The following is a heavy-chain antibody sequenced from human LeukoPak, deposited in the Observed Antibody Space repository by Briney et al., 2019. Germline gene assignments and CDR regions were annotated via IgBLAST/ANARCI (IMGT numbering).Heavy chain of an antibody. CDR3: ARDSNNWNYGDY. J-gene: IGHJ4*02. CDR1: GFTFSSYS. CDR2: ISSSSSYI. V-gene: IGHV3-21*01. D-gene: IGHD1-7*01. Sequence: GGSLRLSCAASGFTFSSYSMNWVRQAPGKGLEWVSSISSSSSYIYYADSVKGRFTISRDNAKNSLYLQMNSLRAEDTAVYYCARDSNNWNYGDYWGQGTLVTVSS.